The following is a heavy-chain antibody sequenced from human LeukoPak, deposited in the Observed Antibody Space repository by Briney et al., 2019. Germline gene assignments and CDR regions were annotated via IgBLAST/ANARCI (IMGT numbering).Heavy chain of an antibody. CDR3: AKDVVIGASYDYGDYIPLPH. J-gene: IGHJ1*01. CDR1: GFIVSTNY. V-gene: IGHV3-66*02. Sequence: GGSLRLSCAASGFIVSTNYMTWVRQAPGMGLQWVAILFSDRRTFYADTVKGRFTASRDNSKNTLYLQMNSLRPEDTAVYYCAKDVVIGASYDYGDYIPLPHWGQGTLVTVSS. D-gene: IGHD4-17*01. CDR2: LFSDRRT.